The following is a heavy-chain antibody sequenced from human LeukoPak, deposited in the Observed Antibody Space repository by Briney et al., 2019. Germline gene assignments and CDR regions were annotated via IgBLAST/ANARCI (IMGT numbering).Heavy chain of an antibody. V-gene: IGHV1-69*04. J-gene: IGHJ5*02. D-gene: IGHD3-9*01. CDR1: GGTFSSYA. CDR3: ARANFDWSIPDWFDP. CDR2: IIPILGIA. Sequence: SVKVSCKASGGTFSSYAISWVRQAPGQGLEWMGRIIPILGIANYAQKFQGRVTITADKSTSTAYMELSSLRSEDTAVYYCARANFDWSIPDWFDPWGQGILVTVSS.